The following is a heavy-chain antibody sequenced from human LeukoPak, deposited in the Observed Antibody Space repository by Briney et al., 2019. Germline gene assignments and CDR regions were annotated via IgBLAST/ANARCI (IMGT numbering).Heavy chain of an antibody. CDR3: ARSGRYYDSSGYSPFDY. CDR1: GGTFMSYG. D-gene: IGHD3-22*01. CDR2: LIPIFGRA. Sequence: SSVKVYCKASGGTFMSYGINWVRQATGQGLEWMGVLIPIFGRANYAQKIQGRVTSTTDESTSTAYMEMSSLRSEDTAVYYCARSGRYYDSSGYSPFDYWGQGTLVTVSS. J-gene: IGHJ4*02. V-gene: IGHV1-69*05.